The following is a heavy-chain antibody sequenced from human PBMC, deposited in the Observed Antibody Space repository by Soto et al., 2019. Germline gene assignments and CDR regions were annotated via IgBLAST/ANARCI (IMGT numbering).Heavy chain of an antibody. Sequence: ASVKVSCKVSGYTLTELSMHWVRQAPGKGLEWMGGFDPEDGETIYAQKFQGRVTMTEDTSTDTAYMELSSLRSEDTAVYYCAGDKMVAAAGRGLTNYYYYRLDVWGQGTTVTVSS. CDR1: GYTLTELS. CDR2: FDPEDGET. V-gene: IGHV1-24*01. J-gene: IGHJ6*02. CDR3: AGDKMVAAAGRGLTNYYYYRLDV. D-gene: IGHD6-13*01.